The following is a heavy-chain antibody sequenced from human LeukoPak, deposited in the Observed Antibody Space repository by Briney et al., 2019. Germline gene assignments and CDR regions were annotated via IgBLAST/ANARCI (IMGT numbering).Heavy chain of an antibody. CDR3: ARHYSNFFDS. Sequence: SETLSLTCTVSGGSISSYYWSWIRQPPGKGLEWIGYIYTSGSTNYNPSLKSRVTISVDTSKNQFSLKLSSVTAADTAVYYCARHYSNFFDSWGQGTLVTVSS. CDR1: GGSISSYY. CDR2: IYTSGST. J-gene: IGHJ5*01. V-gene: IGHV4-4*09. D-gene: IGHD4-11*01.